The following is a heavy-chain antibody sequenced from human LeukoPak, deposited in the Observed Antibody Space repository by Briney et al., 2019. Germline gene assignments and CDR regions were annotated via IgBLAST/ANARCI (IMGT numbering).Heavy chain of an antibody. J-gene: IGHJ4*02. Sequence: PGGSLRLSCAASGFAFSSYGMHWVRQAPGKGLEWVAVISYDGSNKYYADSVKGRFTISRDNSKSTLYLQMNSLRAEDTAVYYCARVGSYCGGDCYGPRSGGRYYFDYWGQETLVTVSS. CDR2: ISYDGSNK. V-gene: IGHV3-30*03. CDR3: ARVGSYCGGDCYGPRSGGRYYFDY. CDR1: GFAFSSYG. D-gene: IGHD2-21*02.